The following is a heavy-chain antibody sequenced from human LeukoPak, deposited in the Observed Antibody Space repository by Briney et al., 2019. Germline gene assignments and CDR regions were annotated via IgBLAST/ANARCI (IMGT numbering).Heavy chain of an antibody. CDR2: IYWNDDK. V-gene: IGHV2-5*01. CDR1: GFSLSNSGVG. Sequence: SGPTLVNPTQTLTLTCTFSGFSLSNSGVGVGWIRQPPGKALEWLALIYWNDDKRYSPSLKSRLTITKDTSKNQVVLTMTNMDPVDTATYYCAHSKWVGIVVVPAAFDYWGQGTLVTVSS. CDR3: AHSKWVGIVVVPAAFDY. J-gene: IGHJ4*02. D-gene: IGHD2-2*01.